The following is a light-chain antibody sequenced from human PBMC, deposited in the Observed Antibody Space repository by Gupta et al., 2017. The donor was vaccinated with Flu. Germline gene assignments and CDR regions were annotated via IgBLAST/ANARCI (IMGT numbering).Light chain of an antibody. CDR2: SNN. CDR3: AAWDDSLNARV. Sequence: RVTISCSGSSSNLGSKTVNWYQHLPGTAPRLLIYSNNQRPSGVPARFSGSKSATSASLAISGLQSEDEADYYCAAWDDSLNARVLGGGTKVTVL. CDR1: SSNLGSKT. J-gene: IGLJ3*02. V-gene: IGLV1-44*01.